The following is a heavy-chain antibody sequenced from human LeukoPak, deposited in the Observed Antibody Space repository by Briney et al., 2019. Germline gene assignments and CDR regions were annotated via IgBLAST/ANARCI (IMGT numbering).Heavy chain of an antibody. CDR2: IYYSGST. CDR3: ARSKFGESVDY. Sequence: PSETLSLTCTVSGGSISSSTYYWGWIRQPPGKGLEWIATIYYSGSTYYSPSLKSRVTISVDTSKNQFSLKLSSVTAADTAVYYRARSKFGESVDYWGQGTLVTVSS. V-gene: IGHV4-39*01. CDR1: GGSISSSTYY. D-gene: IGHD3-10*02. J-gene: IGHJ4*02.